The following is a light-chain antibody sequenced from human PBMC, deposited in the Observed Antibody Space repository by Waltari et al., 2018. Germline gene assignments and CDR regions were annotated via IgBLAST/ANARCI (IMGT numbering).Light chain of an antibody. CDR1: HHISSW. Sequence: IQLTQSPSFVSASIGDRVTITCRASHHISSWLDWYQQKPGKAPKLLISESSNLATGVPSRFSGSRSGTHFTFAISSLQPEDVASYYCQQYDNLPSVAFGGGTKV. V-gene: IGKV1-33*01. CDR3: QQYDNLPSVA. CDR2: ESS. J-gene: IGKJ4*01.